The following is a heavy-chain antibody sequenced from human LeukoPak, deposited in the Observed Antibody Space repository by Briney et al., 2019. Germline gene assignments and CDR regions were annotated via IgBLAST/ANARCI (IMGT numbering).Heavy chain of an antibody. CDR3: AALNYGDYVDY. J-gene: IGHJ4*02. V-gene: IGHV1-58*02. D-gene: IGHD4-17*01. CDR2: IVVGSGNT. CDR1: GFTFTSSA. Sequence: ASVKVSCKASGFTFTSSAMQWVRQARGQRLEWIGWIVVGSGNTNYAQKFQERVTITRDMSTSTAYMGLSSLRSEDTAVYYCAALNYGDYVDYWGQGTLVTVSS.